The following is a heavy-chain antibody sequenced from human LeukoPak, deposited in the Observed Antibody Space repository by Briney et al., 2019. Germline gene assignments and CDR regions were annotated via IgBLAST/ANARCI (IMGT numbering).Heavy chain of an antibody. V-gene: IGHV4-39*01. CDR2: IYYSGST. D-gene: IGHD6-19*01. CDR1: GGSISSSSYY. J-gene: IGHJ4*02. CDR3: ARPVAGMEYYFDY. Sequence: SSETLSLTCTVSGGSISSSSYYWGWIRQPPGKGLEGIGSIYYSGSTYYNPSLKSRVTISVDTSKNQFSLKLSSVTAADTAVYYCARPVAGMEYYFDYWGQGTLVTVSS.